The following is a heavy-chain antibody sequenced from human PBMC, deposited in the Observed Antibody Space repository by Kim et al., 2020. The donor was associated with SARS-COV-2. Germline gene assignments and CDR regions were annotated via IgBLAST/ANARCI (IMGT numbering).Heavy chain of an antibody. V-gene: IGHV3-30*18. J-gene: IGHJ6*01. CDR1: RITFRTSG. CDR3: AKALRNMVHMEV. CDR2: ISYDGRNK. D-gene: IGHD1-1*01. Sequence: GGSLRLSCAAARITFRTSGMHWVRQAPGKGLEWVSSISYDGRNKYYEDSVKGRFTVSRDNSKNTMYLQMNSLTTEDTALYYCAKALRNMVHMEVWGQGT.